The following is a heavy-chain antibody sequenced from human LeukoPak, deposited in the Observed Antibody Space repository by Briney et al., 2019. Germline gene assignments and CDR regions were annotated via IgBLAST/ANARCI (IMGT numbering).Heavy chain of an antibody. CDR1: GFTFSSYA. J-gene: IGHJ4*02. V-gene: IGHV3-23*01. CDR2: ISGSGGST. CDR3: AKLGGNYYDSSGYRYFDY. D-gene: IGHD3-22*01. Sequence: GGSLRLSCAGSGFTFSSYAMSWVRQAPGKGLEWVSAISGSGGSTYYADSVKGRFTISRDNSKNTLYLRMNSLRAEDTAVYYCAKLGGNYYDSSGYRYFDYWGQGTLVTVSS.